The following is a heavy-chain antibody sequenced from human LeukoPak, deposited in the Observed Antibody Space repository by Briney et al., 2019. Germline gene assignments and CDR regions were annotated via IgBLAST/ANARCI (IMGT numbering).Heavy chain of an antibody. J-gene: IGHJ3*02. CDR2: IYTSGST. Sequence: SETLSLTCTVSGGSISSYYWSWIRQPAGKGLEWIGRIYTSGSTNYNPSLKSRVTMSVDTSKNQFSLKLSSVTAADTAVYYCAREGNGDRGYSDAFDIWGQGTMVTVSS. D-gene: IGHD5-18*01. CDR1: GGSISSYY. V-gene: IGHV4-4*07. CDR3: AREGNGDRGYSDAFDI.